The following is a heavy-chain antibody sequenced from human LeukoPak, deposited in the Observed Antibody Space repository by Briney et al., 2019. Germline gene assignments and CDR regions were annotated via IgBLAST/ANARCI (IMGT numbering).Heavy chain of an antibody. V-gene: IGHV3-21*01. CDR3: ARSRVVPAAIDY. J-gene: IGHJ4*02. CDR1: GFTFSSYS. D-gene: IGHD2-2*01. Sequence: PGGSLRLSCAASGFTFSSYSMNWVRQAPGKGLEWVSSISSSSSYIYYADSVKGRFTISRDNAKNSLYLQMNSLRAEDTAVYYCARSRVVPAAIDYWGQGTLVTVSS. CDR2: ISSSSSYI.